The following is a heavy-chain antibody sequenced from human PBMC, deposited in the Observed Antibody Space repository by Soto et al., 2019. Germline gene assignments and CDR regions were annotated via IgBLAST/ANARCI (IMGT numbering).Heavy chain of an antibody. CDR3: ARVDSSGYYYNTEVGYYFDY. V-gene: IGHV4-31*03. CDR1: GGSISSGGYY. CDR2: IYYSGST. Sequence: QVQLQESGPGLVKPSQTLSLTCTVSGGSISSGGYYWSWIRQHPGKGLEWIGYIYYSGSTYYNPSLKSRVTISVDTSKNQFSLKLSSVTAADTAVYYCARVDSSGYYYNTEVGYYFDYWGQGTLVTVSS. D-gene: IGHD3-22*01. J-gene: IGHJ4*02.